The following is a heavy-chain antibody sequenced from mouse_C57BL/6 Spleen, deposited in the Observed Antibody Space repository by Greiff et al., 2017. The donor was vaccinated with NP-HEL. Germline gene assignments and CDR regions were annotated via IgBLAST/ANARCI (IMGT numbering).Heavy chain of an antibody. D-gene: IGHD1-1*01. CDR2: ISSGGSYP. CDR3: ARHPLITTKGFFDY. Sequence: EVQLVESGGDLVKPGGSLKLSCAASGFTFSSYGMSWVRQTPDKRLEWVATISSGGSYPYYPDSVKGRFTISRDNTKNTLYLQMSSLKSEDTAMYYCARHPLITTKGFFDYWGQGTTLTVSS. CDR1: GFTFSSYG. J-gene: IGHJ2*01. V-gene: IGHV5-6*01.